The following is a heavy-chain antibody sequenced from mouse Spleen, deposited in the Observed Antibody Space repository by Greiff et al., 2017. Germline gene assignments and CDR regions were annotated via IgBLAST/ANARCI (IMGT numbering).Heavy chain of an antibody. CDR2: ISSGGGNT. D-gene: IGHD2-1*01. V-gene: IGHV5-9-3*01. CDR1: GFTFSSYA. J-gene: IGHJ3*01. Sequence: EVQRVESGGGLVKLGGSLKLSCAASGFTFSSYAMSWVRQTPEKRLEWVATISSGGGNTYYPDSVKGRFTISRDNAKNTLYLQMSSLKSEDTAMYYCARRYGNYGAWFAYWGQGTLVTVSA. CDR3: ARRYGNYGAWFAY.